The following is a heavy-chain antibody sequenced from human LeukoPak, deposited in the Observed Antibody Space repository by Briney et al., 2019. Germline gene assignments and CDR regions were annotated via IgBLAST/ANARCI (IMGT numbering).Heavy chain of an antibody. D-gene: IGHD3-22*01. V-gene: IGHV4-59*08. Sequence: SATLSLTCTVSGGSISSYYWSWIRQPPGKGLEWIGYIYYSGSTNYNPSLKSRVTISVDTSKNQFFLKLSSVTAADTAVYYCARSYYYDSSGQYNWFDPWGQGTLVTVSS. CDR1: GGSISSYY. CDR3: ARSYYYDSSGQYNWFDP. CDR2: IYYSGST. J-gene: IGHJ5*02.